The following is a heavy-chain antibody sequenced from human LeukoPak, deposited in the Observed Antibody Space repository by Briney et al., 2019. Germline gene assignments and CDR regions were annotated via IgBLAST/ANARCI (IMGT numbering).Heavy chain of an antibody. CDR2: IYPGDSDT. CDR3: ARHLDYGDYGGNWYFDL. Sequence: GESLKISCKGSGYSFTSYWIGWVRQMPGKGLEWMGIIYPGDSDTRYSPSFQGQVTISAEQSISAAYLQWSSLKASDTAMYYCARHLDYGDYGGNWYFDLWGRGTLVTVSS. CDR1: GYSFTSYW. V-gene: IGHV5-51*01. D-gene: IGHD4-17*01. J-gene: IGHJ2*01.